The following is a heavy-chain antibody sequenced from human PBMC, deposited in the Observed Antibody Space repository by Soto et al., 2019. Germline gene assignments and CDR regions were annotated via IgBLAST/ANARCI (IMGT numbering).Heavy chain of an antibody. CDR1: GFTFSSHW. Sequence: EVQLVESGGGLVQPGGSLRLSCAASGFTFSSHWMSWVRQAPGKGLEWVANIKQDGSEKYYVDSVKGRFTITSDNAKNSLYLQMNSLRAEDTAVYYCARDPYSIGWPEGPLDYWGQGTLVTVSS. CDR3: ARDPYSIGWPEGPLDY. V-gene: IGHV3-7*03. CDR2: IKQDGSEK. D-gene: IGHD6-19*01. J-gene: IGHJ4*02.